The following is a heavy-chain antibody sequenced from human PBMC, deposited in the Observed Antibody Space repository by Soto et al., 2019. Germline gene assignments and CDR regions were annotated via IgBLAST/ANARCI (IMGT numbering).Heavy chain of an antibody. Sequence: KASETLSLTCTVSGGSISSYYWSWIRQPAGKGLEWIGRIYTSGSTNYNPSLKSRVTMSVDTSKNQFSLKLSSVTAADTAVYYCARPSAGYSSSYDFDYWGQGTLVTVSS. CDR2: IYTSGST. J-gene: IGHJ4*02. CDR1: GGSISSYY. V-gene: IGHV4-4*07. D-gene: IGHD6-13*01. CDR3: ARPSAGYSSSYDFDY.